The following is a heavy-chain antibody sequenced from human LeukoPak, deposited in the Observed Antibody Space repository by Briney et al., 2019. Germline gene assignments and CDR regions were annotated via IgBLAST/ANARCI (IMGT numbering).Heavy chain of an antibody. D-gene: IGHD3-3*01. J-gene: IGHJ6*02. CDR3: ARGTFGVVISPAYYYYGMDV. Sequence: GGSLRLSCAASGFTVSSNYMSWVRQAPGKGLDWVAVISYDGTNKYYADSVKGRFTISRDNSKNTLYLQMNSLRAEDTAVYYCARGTFGVVISPAYYYYGMDVWGQGTTVTVSS. CDR1: GFTVSSNY. CDR2: ISYDGTNK. V-gene: IGHV3-30*03.